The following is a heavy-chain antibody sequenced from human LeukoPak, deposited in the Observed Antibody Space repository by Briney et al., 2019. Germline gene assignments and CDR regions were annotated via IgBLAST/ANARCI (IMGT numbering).Heavy chain of an antibody. J-gene: IGHJ4*02. D-gene: IGHD3-10*01. Sequence: ASVKVSCKASGYTFTSYYMHWVRQAPGQGLEWMGIINPSGGSTSYAQKFQGRVTMTRDTSTSTVYMELSSLRSEDTAVYYCARGYYGSGSPTSPLDYWGQGTLVTVSS. V-gene: IGHV1-46*01. CDR1: GYTFTSYY. CDR3: ARGYYGSGSPTSPLDY. CDR2: INPSGGST.